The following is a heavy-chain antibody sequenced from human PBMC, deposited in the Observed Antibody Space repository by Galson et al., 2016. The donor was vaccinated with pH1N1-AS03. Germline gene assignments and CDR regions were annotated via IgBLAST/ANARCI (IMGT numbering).Heavy chain of an antibody. CDR3: AKDLLSGGWFTAADS. D-gene: IGHD6-19*01. V-gene: IGHV3-9*01. CDR1: GFIFGHYA. CDR2: MSWHSEII. J-gene: IGHJ4*02. Sequence: SLRLSCAASGFIFGHYAMHWVRQAPGKGLEWVAGMSWHSEIIDYADSVKGRFTISRDNAQSSLYLQMSSLRPEDTAVYFCAKDLLSGGWFTAADSWGQGTLVTVSS.